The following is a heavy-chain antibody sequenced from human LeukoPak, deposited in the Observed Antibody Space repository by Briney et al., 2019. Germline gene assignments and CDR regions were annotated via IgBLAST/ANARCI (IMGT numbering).Heavy chain of an antibody. J-gene: IGHJ5*02. CDR3: ARRNRPNYSSYVDYPNNWFDP. Sequence: SVKVSCEASGGIFSSYAISWVRQAPGQGLEWMGGIIPIFGTANYAQKFQGRVTITADESTSTAYMELSSLRSEDTAVYYCARRNRPNYSSYVDYPNNWFDPWGQGTLVTVSS. CDR1: GGIFSSYA. D-gene: IGHD6-6*01. CDR2: IIPIFGTA. V-gene: IGHV1-69*13.